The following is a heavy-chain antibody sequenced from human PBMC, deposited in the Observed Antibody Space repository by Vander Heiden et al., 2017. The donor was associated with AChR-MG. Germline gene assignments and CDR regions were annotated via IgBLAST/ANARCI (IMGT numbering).Heavy chain of an antibody. CDR1: GFTFSTST. D-gene: IGHD5-12*01. CDR3: ASATTAGCY. J-gene: IGHJ4*02. V-gene: IGHV3-21*01. CDR2: IRNDSRYI. Sequence: EVQLVKSGGGLVKPGGSLRLSCAASGFTFSTSTMNWVRQAPGKGLEWVAAIRNDSRYIDVADSVKGRFSISRDNSKNTLYLKMNSLRAEDTAVYYCASATTAGCYWGQGTLVTVSS.